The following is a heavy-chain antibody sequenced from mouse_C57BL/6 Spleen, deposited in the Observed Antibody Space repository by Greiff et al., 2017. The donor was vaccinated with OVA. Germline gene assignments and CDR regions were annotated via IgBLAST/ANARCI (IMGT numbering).Heavy chain of an antibody. CDR2: IHPNSGST. CDR1: GYTFTSYW. CDR3: ARPDGSSYVWYFDV. D-gene: IGHD1-1*01. J-gene: IGHJ1*03. Sequence: VQLQQPGAELVKPGASVKLSCKASGYTFTSYWMHWVKQRPGQGLEWIGMIHPNSGSTNYNEKFKSKATLTVDKSSSTAYMQLSSLTSEDAAVYYCARPDGSSYVWYFDVWGTGTTVTVSS. V-gene: IGHV1-64*01.